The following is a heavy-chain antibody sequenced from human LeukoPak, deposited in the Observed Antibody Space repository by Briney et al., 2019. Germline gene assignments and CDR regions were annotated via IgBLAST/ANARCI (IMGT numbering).Heavy chain of an antibody. Sequence: GGSLRLSCAATGFTFSSYAMSWVRQAPGKGLEWVSAISGSGGSTYYADSVKGRFTISRDNSKNTLYLQMNSLRAEDTAVYYCAKTRPDDIVVVPAAPTRGYFQHWGQGTLVTVSS. CDR1: GFTFSSYA. CDR2: ISGSGGST. V-gene: IGHV3-23*01. D-gene: IGHD2-2*01. CDR3: AKTRPDDIVVVPAAPTRGYFQH. J-gene: IGHJ1*01.